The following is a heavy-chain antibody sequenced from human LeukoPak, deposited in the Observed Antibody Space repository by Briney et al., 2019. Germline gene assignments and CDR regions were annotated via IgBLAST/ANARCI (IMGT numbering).Heavy chain of an antibody. CDR1: GFPFSSYA. CDR3: VKAYSGSYYYYFDY. J-gene: IGHJ4*02. Sequence: PGGPLSPPWAAPGFPFSSYALSGFRQPPGRGLEWVSAISGSGGSTYYADSVKGRFTISRDNSKNTLYLQMNSLRAEDTAVYYCVKAYSGSYYYYFDYWGQGTLVTVSS. V-gene: IGHV3-23*01. CDR2: ISGSGGST. D-gene: IGHD1-26*01.